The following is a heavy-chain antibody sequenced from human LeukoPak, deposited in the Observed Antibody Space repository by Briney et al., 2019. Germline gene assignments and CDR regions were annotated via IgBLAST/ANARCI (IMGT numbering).Heavy chain of an antibody. V-gene: IGHV4-59*01. J-gene: IGHJ4*02. D-gene: IGHD2-15*01. CDR1: GGSISSYY. Sequence: SETLSLTCTVSGGSISSYYWSWIRQPPGKGLEWIGYIYYRGSTNYNPSLKSRVTISVDTSKNQFSLRLSSVTAADTAVYYCARDRGCSGGSCYYDYWGQGTPVTVSS. CDR3: ARDRGCSGGSCYYDY. CDR2: IYYRGST.